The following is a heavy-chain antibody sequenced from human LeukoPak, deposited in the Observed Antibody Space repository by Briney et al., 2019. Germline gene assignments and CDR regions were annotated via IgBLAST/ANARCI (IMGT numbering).Heavy chain of an antibody. J-gene: IGHJ6*02. V-gene: IGHV3-53*03. Sequence: GGSLRLSCAASGFTVSSNYMSWVRQAPGKGLEWVSVIFSGGNIYYADSVKGRFTISRDNAKNSLYLQMSNLRAEDTAVYFCARGGGLDVWGQGATVTVSS. CDR1: GFTVSSNY. CDR2: IFSGGNI. CDR3: ARGGGLDV.